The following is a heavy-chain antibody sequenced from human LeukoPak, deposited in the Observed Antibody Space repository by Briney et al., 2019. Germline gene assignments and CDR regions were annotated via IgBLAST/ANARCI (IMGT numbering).Heavy chain of an antibody. Sequence: GGSLRLSCAASGFTFSSYGMHWVRQAPGKGLEWVAVISYDGSNKYYADSVKGRFTISRDNSKNTLYLQMNSLRAEDTAVYYCAKDLVSRHIVVVTAFDYWGQGTLVTVSS. V-gene: IGHV3-30*18. CDR1: GFTFSSYG. J-gene: IGHJ4*02. CDR2: ISYDGSNK. D-gene: IGHD2-21*02. CDR3: AKDLVSRHIVVVTAFDY.